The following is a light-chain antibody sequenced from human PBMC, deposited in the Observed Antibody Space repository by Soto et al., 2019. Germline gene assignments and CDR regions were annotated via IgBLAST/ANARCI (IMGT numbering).Light chain of an antibody. CDR1: RTVDGNY. V-gene: IGKV3-20*01. J-gene: IGKJ3*01. CDR2: SAS. Sequence: EVVLTQSPGTLSLYPGERATLSCRASRTVDGNYLAWYHQKPGQPPRLLIHSASTRAPGIPDRFSASGAGTDFTLTISRLEPEDSAAYYCQQDSASPRTFGPGTKVDIK. CDR3: QQDSASPRT.